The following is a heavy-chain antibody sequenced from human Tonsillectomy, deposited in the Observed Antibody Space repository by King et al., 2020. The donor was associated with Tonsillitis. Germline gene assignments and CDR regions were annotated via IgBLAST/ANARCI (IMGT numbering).Heavy chain of an antibody. CDR2: IRYDGSNK. CDR1: GFTFNNYG. J-gene: IGHJ4*02. Sequence: VQLVESGGGVVQPGGSLRLSCAASGFTFNNYGIHWVRQAPGKGLVWVAFIRYDGSNKYYADSVKVRFTISRDNSKNTPYLQMNSLRAEDTAVYYCAIDRNLDYWGQGXLVTVSS. CDR3: AIDRNLDY. V-gene: IGHV3-30*02. D-gene: IGHD2/OR15-2a*01.